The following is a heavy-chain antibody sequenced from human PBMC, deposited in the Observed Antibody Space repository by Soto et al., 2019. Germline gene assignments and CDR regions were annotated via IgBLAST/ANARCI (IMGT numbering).Heavy chain of an antibody. V-gene: IGHV4-39*01. CDR3: ASGGLGTLYYYGMDV. Sequence: QLQLQESGPGLVKPSETLSLTCTVSGGSISSSSYYWGWIRQPPGKGLEWIGSIYYSGSTYYNPSLKSRVTISVDTSKNQFSLKLSSVTAADTAVYYCASGGLGTLYYYGMDVWGQGTTVTVSS. D-gene: IGHD3-16*01. CDR2: IYYSGST. CDR1: GGSISSSSYY. J-gene: IGHJ6*02.